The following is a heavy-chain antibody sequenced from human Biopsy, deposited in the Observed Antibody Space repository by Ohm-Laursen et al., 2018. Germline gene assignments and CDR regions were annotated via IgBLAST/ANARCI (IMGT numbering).Heavy chain of an antibody. V-gene: IGHV4-59*07. J-gene: IGHJ6*02. CDR2: IYYSGST. CDR1: GGSISSDY. D-gene: IGHD2/OR15-2a*01. CDR3: ARATNSTGWPYYYFYGMDV. Sequence: SDTLSLTCPVPGGSISSDYWSWIRQTPGKGLEWIGYIYYSGSTNYNPSLKSRVTISVDTSKNQFSLRLNSVTAADTAVYYCARATNSTGWPYYYFYGMDVWGQGTTVTVSS.